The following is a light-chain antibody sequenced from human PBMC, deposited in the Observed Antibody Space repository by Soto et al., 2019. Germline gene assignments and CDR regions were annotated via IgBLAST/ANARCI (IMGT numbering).Light chain of an antibody. Sequence: DIQMTPSPSSLSASVGDRVTITCRASQSISSYLNWYQQKPGKAPKLLIYAASSLASGVTSRFSGRGYGTDFTLLIRSLQPEEFATYYYQQSYRALWTFGQGTKVEIK. CDR2: AAS. V-gene: IGKV1-39*01. CDR1: QSISSY. CDR3: QQSYRALWT. J-gene: IGKJ1*01.